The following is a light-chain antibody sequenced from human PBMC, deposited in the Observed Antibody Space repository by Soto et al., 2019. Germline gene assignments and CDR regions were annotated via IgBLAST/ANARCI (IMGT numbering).Light chain of an antibody. J-gene: IGKJ4*01. Sequence: DMQMTQSPSSLSASVGDRVTITCRASRDIRNYLNWYQQKPGKPPNLLIYDASSLETGVPSRFSGSGSGTDFTITISSLQPEDIAIYYCLHYGTLPLTFGGGTRVEIK. CDR2: DAS. V-gene: IGKV1-33*01. CDR3: LHYGTLPLT. CDR1: RDIRNY.